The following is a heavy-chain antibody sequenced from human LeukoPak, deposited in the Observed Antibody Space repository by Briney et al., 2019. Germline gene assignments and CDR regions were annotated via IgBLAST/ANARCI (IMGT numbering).Heavy chain of an antibody. V-gene: IGHV1-2*02. Sequence: ASVKVPCKASGYTFTDYYMHWVRQAPGQGLEWMGWINPDSGVTNYPQKFQGRVTMTRDTSSSTAYMELIRLRSDDTAVYYCARDGTFDIWGQGTTVTVSS. D-gene: IGHD2-15*01. J-gene: IGHJ3*02. CDR2: INPDSGVT. CDR1: GYTFTDYY. CDR3: ARDGTFDI.